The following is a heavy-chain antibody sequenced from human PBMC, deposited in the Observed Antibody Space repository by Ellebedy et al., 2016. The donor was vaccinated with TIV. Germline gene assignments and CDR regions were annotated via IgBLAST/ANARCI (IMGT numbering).Heavy chain of an antibody. V-gene: IGHV3-7*01. CDR2: TKEDGSEK. Sequence: PGGSLRLSCAASGFPFSSFWMSWVRQAPGKGLEWVANTKEDGSEKYYVDSVRGRFTISRDNARNTLFLQMNSLRAEDTALYYCARVYCSGATCPAAFDIWGQGTMVTVSS. D-gene: IGHD2-15*01. CDR1: GFPFSSFW. J-gene: IGHJ3*02. CDR3: ARVYCSGATCPAAFDI.